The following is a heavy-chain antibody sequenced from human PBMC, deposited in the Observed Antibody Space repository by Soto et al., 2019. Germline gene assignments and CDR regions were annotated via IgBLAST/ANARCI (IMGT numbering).Heavy chain of an antibody. CDR1: GFSLSTSGVG. J-gene: IGHJ3*02. CDR3: AHRRDSSGWSFHAFDI. D-gene: IGHD6-19*01. Sequence: QITLKESGPTLVKPTQTLTLTCTFSGFSLSTSGVGVGWIRQPPGKALEWLALIYWDDDKRYRPSLKSRLTITKDTSKNQVVLTMTNMDPVDTATYYCAHRRDSSGWSFHAFDIWGQGTMVTVSS. V-gene: IGHV2-5*02. CDR2: IYWDDDK.